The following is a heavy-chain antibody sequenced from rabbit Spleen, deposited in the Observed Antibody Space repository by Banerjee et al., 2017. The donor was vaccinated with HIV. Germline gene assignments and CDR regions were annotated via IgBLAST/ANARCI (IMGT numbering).Heavy chain of an antibody. CDR1: GFSFSNKAV. CDR3: AGDLASVVSWNFGL. V-gene: IGHV1S45*01. CDR2: INAVTGKA. Sequence: QEQLVESGGGLVKPEGSLKLSCTASGFSFSNKAVMCWVRQAPGKGLEWIACINAVTGKAVYASWAKGRFTFSKTSSTTVTLQMTSLTAADTATYFCAGDLASVVSWNFGLWGPGTLVTVS. D-gene: IGHD3-1*01. J-gene: IGHJ4*01.